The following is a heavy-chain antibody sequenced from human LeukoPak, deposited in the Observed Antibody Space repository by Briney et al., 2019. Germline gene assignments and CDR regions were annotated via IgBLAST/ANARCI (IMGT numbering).Heavy chain of an antibody. CDR2: IYTSGST. CDR1: GGSISSYY. D-gene: IGHD3-10*01. J-gene: IGHJ4*02. Sequence: SETLSLTCTVSGGSISSYYWSWIRQPPGKGLEWIGYIYTSGSTNYNPSLKSRVTISVDTSKNQFSLKLSSVTAADTAVYYCAGHVLDVGRFGYWGQGTLVTVSS. V-gene: IGHV4-4*09. CDR3: AGHVLDVGRFGY.